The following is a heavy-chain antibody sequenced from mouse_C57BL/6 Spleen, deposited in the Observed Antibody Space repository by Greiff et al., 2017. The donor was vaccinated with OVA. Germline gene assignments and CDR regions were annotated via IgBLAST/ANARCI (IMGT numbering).Heavy chain of an antibody. Sequence: EVQVVESGGGLVKPGGSLKLSCAASGFTFSSYAMSWVRQTPEKRLEWVATISDGGSYTYYPDNVKGRFTISRDNAKNNLYLQMSHLKSEDTAMYYCARDHGAGVDYWGQGTTLTVSS. V-gene: IGHV5-4*01. J-gene: IGHJ2*01. CDR1: GFTFSSYA. CDR2: ISDGGSYT. CDR3: ARDHGAGVDY. D-gene: IGHD3-3*01.